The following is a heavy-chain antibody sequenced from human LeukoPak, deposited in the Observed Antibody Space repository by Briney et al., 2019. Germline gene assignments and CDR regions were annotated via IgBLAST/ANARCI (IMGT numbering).Heavy chain of an antibody. CDR2: FIPIFGTA. CDR3: ARQYCSGGSCYHDY. Sequence: RASVKVSCKASGGTFSSYAISWVRQAPGQGLEWMGGFIPIFGTANYAQKFQGRVTITADESTSTAYMELSSLRSEDTAVYYCARQYCSGGSCYHDYWGQGTLVTVSS. J-gene: IGHJ4*02. V-gene: IGHV1-69*13. D-gene: IGHD2-15*01. CDR1: GGTFSSYA.